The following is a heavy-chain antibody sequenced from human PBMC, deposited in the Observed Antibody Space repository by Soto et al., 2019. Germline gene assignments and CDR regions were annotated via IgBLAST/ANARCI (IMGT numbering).Heavy chain of an antibody. D-gene: IGHD3-22*01. V-gene: IGHV1-24*01. CDR3: ATLGYYYDSSGHVPFDI. J-gene: IGHJ3*02. Sequence: GASVKVSCKVSGYTFTELSMHWVRQAPGKGLEWMGGFDPEDGETIYAQKFQGRVTMTEDTSTDTAYMELSSLRSEDTAVYYCATLGYYYDSSGHVPFDIWGQGTMATVSS. CDR1: GYTFTELS. CDR2: FDPEDGET.